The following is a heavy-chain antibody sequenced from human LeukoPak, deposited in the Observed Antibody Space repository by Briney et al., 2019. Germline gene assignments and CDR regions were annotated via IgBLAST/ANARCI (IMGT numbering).Heavy chain of an antibody. CDR2: INPSGGST. CDR1: GYTFTGYH. D-gene: IGHD6-19*01. CDR3: ARGSRGVIAVAGKRYYYYYMDV. J-gene: IGHJ6*03. Sequence: ASVKVSCKASGYTFTGYHMHWVRQAPGQGLEWMGIINPSGGSTSYAQKFQGRVTITADESTSTAYMELSSLRSEDTAVYYCARGSRGVIAVAGKRYYYYYMDVWGKGTTVTISS. V-gene: IGHV1-46*01.